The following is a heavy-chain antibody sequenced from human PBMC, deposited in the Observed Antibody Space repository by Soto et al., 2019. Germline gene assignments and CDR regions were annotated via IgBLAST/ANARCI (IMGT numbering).Heavy chain of an antibody. Sequence: SETLSLTCTVSGGSISSSSYYWGWIRQPPGKGLEWIGSIYYSGSTYYNPSLKSRVTISVDTSKNQFSLKLSSVTAADTAVYYCARHIFGWGSSWYAPFGYWGQGTLVTVSS. CDR3: ARHIFGWGSSWYAPFGY. V-gene: IGHV4-39*01. D-gene: IGHD6-13*01. CDR1: GGSISSSSYY. CDR2: IYYSGST. J-gene: IGHJ4*02.